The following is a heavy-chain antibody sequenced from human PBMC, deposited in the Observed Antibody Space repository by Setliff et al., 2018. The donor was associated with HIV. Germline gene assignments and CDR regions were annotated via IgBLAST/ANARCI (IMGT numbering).Heavy chain of an antibody. CDR2: IYYSGST. D-gene: IGHD3-22*01. CDR1: GGSISSDY. Sequence: KPSETLSLTCTVSGGSISSDYWSWIRQPPGKGLERIGYIYYSGSTNYNPSLKSRVTISVATSKNQFSLKLNSVTTADTAVYYCARSRTSSGYYGVTGYGMDVWGQGTTVTVSS. CDR3: ARSRTSSGYYGVTGYGMDV. J-gene: IGHJ6*02. V-gene: IGHV4-59*01.